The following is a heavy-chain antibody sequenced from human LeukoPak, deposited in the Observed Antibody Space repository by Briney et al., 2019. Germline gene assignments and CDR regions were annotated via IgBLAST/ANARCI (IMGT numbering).Heavy chain of an antibody. CDR1: GYTFTGYY. CDR3: ARRYFGSGSYYTDY. V-gene: IGHV1-2*02. D-gene: IGHD3-10*01. CDR2: INPNSGGT. Sequence: ASVKVSCKASGYTFTGYYMHWVRQAPGQGLGWMGWINPNSGGTNYAQKFQGRVTMTRDTSISTAYMELSRLRSDDTAVYYCARRYFGSGSYYTDYWGQGTLVTVSS. J-gene: IGHJ4*02.